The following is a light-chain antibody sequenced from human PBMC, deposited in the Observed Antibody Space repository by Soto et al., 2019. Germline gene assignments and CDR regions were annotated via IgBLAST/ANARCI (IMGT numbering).Light chain of an antibody. CDR1: QDIKDW. CDR3: QQYNIYPLT. CDR2: PAS. V-gene: IGKV1D-16*01. Sequence: DVQMTQSPSSLSASVGDRVTITCRASQDIKDWLAWYQQKPAKAPKSLISPASHLQPGVPSRFNGRGSGTECTLTITSLQPEDSATYYCQQYNIYPLTFGGGTKVEIK. J-gene: IGKJ4*01.